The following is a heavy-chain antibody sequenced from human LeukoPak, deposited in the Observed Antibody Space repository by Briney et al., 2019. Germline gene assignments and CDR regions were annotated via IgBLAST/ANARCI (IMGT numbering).Heavy chain of an antibody. J-gene: IGHJ4*02. Sequence: GGSLRLSCAASGFTFSSYSMNWVRQAPGKGLEWVSYISSSSSTIYYADSVKGRFTISRDNSKKSLYLQMNSLRAEDTAVYYCAREFSSGLIIDYLGQGTLVTVSS. CDR3: AREFSSGLIIDY. D-gene: IGHD6-19*01. CDR2: ISSSSSTI. CDR1: GFTFSSYS. V-gene: IGHV3-48*04.